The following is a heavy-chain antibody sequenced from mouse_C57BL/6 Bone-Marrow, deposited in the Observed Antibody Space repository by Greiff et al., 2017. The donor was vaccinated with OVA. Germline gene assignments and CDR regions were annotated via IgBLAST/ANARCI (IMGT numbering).Heavy chain of an antibody. V-gene: IGHV6-3*01. CDR2: IRLKSDNYAT. J-gene: IGHJ1*03. CDR3: TSYDGYYLWYFDV. Sequence: EVKLEESGGGLVQPGGSMKLSCVASGFTFSNYWMNWVRQSPEKGLEWVAQIRLKSDNYATHYAESVKGRFTISRDASKSSVYLQMNNLRAEDTGIYHCTSYDGYYLWYFDVWGTGTTVTVSS. CDR1: GFTFSNYW. D-gene: IGHD2-3*01.